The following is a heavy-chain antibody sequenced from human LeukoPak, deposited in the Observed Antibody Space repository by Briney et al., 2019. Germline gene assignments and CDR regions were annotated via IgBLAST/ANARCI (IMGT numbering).Heavy chain of an antibody. CDR3: ARGSDSSGPGFDP. V-gene: IGHV1-2*02. CDR2: INPNSGGT. CDR1: GYTFTGYY. Sequence: ASVKVSCKASGYTFTGYYMHWVRQAPGQGLEWMGWINPNSGGTNYAQKFQGRVTMTRDTSISTAYMELSRLRSDDTAVYYCARGSDSSGPGFDPWGQGTLVTVSS. J-gene: IGHJ5*02. D-gene: IGHD3-22*01.